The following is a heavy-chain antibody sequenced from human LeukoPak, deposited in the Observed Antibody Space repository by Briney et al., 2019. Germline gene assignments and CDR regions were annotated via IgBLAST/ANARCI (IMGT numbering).Heavy chain of an antibody. V-gene: IGHV4-34*01. CDR2: INHSGST. CDR3: AVRGGVPAAIIGY. D-gene: IGHD2-2*02. J-gene: IGHJ4*02. CDR1: GGSFSGYY. Sequence: SETLSLTCAVYGGSFSGYYWSWIRQPPGKGLEWIGEINHSGSTNYNPSLKSRVTISVDTSKNQFSLKLSSVTAADTAVYYCAVRGGVPAAIIGYWGQGTLVTVSS.